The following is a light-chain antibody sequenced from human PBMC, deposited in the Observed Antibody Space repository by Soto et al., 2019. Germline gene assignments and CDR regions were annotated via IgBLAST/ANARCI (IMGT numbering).Light chain of an antibody. J-gene: IGKJ2*01. CDR2: GAS. Sequence: ESVLTQSPGTLSLSPGERATLSCRASQSVSSSYLAWYQQKPGQAPRLLIYGASSRATGIPDRFSGSGSGTDFTLTISRLEPEDFAVYYCQQYGSSPWYTFGQGTKLEIK. CDR3: QQYGSSPWYT. V-gene: IGKV3-20*01. CDR1: QSVSSSY.